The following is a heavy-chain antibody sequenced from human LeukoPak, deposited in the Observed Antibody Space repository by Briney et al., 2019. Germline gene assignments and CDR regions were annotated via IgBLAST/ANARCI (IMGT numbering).Heavy chain of an antibody. D-gene: IGHD5-12*01. J-gene: IGHJ6*03. CDR2: IYHSGST. CDR3: ARALSGYDYNCYYYYKDV. V-gene: IGHV4-38-2*02. Sequence: SETLSLTCSVSGYSISSGYYWGWIRQPPGKGLEWIGSIYHSGSTYYNPSLKSRVTISVDTSKNQFSLKLSSVTAADTAVYYCARALSGYDYNCYYYYKDVWGKGTTVTVSS. CDR1: GYSISSGYY.